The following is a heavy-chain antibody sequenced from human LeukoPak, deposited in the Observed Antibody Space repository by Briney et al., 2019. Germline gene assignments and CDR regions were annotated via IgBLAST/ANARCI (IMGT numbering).Heavy chain of an antibody. CDR2: ISWNSGSI. CDR3: AKDTNDYGDYVYAFDI. V-gene: IGHV3-9*01. Sequence: GGSLRLSCAASGFTFDDYAMHWVRQAPGKGLEWVSGISWNSGSIGYADSVKGRFTISRDNAKNSLYLQMNSLRAEDTALYYCAKDTNDYGDYVYAFDIWGQGTMVTVSS. D-gene: IGHD4-17*01. J-gene: IGHJ3*02. CDR1: GFTFDDYA.